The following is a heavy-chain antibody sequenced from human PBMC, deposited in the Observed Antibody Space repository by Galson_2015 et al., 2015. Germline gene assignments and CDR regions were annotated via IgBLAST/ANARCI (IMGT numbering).Heavy chain of an antibody. Sequence: SLRLSCAASGFTFSSYAMTWVRQAPGKGLEWVSAISGSGGSTYYADSVKGRFTISRDNSKNTLYLQMNSLRAEDTAVYYCAKDETDVADCGGDCYPTGGMDVWGQGTAVTVSS. V-gene: IGHV3-23*01. CDR3: AKDETDVADCGGDCYPTGGMDV. CDR2: ISGSGGST. CDR1: GFTFSSYA. J-gene: IGHJ6*02. D-gene: IGHD2-21*02.